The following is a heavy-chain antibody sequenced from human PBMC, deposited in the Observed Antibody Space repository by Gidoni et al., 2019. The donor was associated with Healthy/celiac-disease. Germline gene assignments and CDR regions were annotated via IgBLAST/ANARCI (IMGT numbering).Heavy chain of an antibody. CDR3: AKGQGELTVPGDV. CDR1: GFTFRRSA. V-gene: IGHV3-23*01. CDR2: ISGSGGIT. D-gene: IGHD1-26*01. Sequence: EVPLLESGGGLVQPGGSLGLSCAASGFTFRRSAMSWVRQAPGKGLEWVSSISGSGGITYYADSVKGRFTISRDNSKNTLYLQMNSLRAEDTAVYYCAKGQGELTVPGDVWGKGTTVTVSS. J-gene: IGHJ6*04.